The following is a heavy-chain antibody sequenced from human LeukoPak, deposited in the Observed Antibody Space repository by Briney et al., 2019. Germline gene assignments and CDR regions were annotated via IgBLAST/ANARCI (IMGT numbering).Heavy chain of an antibody. Sequence: GGSLRLSCAASGFTFSSYWMHWVRQAPGKGLVWVSRINSDGSSTSYAGSVKGRFTISRDNAKNTLYLQMNSLRAEDTAVYYCASGQVEMATPLDYWGQGTLVTVSS. CDR3: ASGQVEMATPLDY. V-gene: IGHV3-74*01. CDR2: INSDGSST. CDR1: GFTFSSYW. J-gene: IGHJ4*02. D-gene: IGHD5-24*01.